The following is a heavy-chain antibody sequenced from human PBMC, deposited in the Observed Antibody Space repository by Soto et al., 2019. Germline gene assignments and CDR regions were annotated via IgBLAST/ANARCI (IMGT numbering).Heavy chain of an antibody. J-gene: IGHJ6*02. V-gene: IGHV3-23*01. CDR1: GFTFSSYA. CDR2: ISGSGGST. Sequence: GGSLRLSCAVSGFTFSSYAMSWVRQAPGKGLEWVSAISGSGGSTYYADSVKGRFTISRDNSKNTLYLQMNSLRAEDTAVYYCAKDRNHKTSGYYPLMDVWGQGTTVTVSS. CDR3: AKDRNHKTSGYYPLMDV. D-gene: IGHD3-22*01.